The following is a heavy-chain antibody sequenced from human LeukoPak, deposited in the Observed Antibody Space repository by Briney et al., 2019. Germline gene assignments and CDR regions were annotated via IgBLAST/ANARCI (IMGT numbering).Heavy chain of an antibody. J-gene: IGHJ4*02. Sequence: SETLSLTRAVYGGSFSGYYWSWIRQPPGKGLEWIGEINHSGSTNYNPSLKSRVTISVDTSKNQFSLKLSSVTAADTAVYYCARGRRMITFGGVIVIASPFDYWGQGTLVTVSS. CDR2: INHSGST. D-gene: IGHD3-16*02. V-gene: IGHV4-34*01. CDR3: ARGRRMITFGGVIVIASPFDY. CDR1: GGSFSGYY.